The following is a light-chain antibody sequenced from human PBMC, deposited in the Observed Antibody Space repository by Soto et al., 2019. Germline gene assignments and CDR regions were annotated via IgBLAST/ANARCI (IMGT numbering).Light chain of an antibody. CDR1: QSVSNTY. J-gene: IGKJ2*01. Sequence: EIVLTQSPGTLSLSPGERATRSCRASQSVSNTYLAWYQHKPGQAPRLLIYGASDRATGIPDRFSGSGSVTDFTLTISSLEPEDFALYYCQQYGTSPVTFGQGTKLEIK. CDR2: GAS. V-gene: IGKV3-20*01. CDR3: QQYGTSPVT.